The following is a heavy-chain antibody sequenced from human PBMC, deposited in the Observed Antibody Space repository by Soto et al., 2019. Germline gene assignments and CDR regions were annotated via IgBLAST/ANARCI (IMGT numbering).Heavy chain of an antibody. V-gene: IGHV1-2*02. Sequence: XSVKVPCKASGHSFTGHHMHWVRQAPGQGLEWMGLIDLDIGDTKYAQKFQGRVTSTSDTSITTAYMELRGLRSDDTAVYYCALEPTGTAGFDYWGQGTPVTVSS. CDR1: GHSFTGHH. CDR3: ALEPTGTAGFDY. J-gene: IGHJ4*02. D-gene: IGHD2-21*02. CDR2: IDLDIGDT.